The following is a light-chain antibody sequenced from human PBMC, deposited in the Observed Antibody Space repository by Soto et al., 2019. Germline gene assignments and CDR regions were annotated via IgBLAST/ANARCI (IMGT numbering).Light chain of an antibody. CDR1: NIGSKN. V-gene: IGLV3-9*01. J-gene: IGLJ1*01. CDR2: RDS. CDR3: QVWDSSTGV. Sequence: SYELTQPLSVSVALGQTARITCGGNNIGSKNVHWYQQKPGQAPVLVIYRDSNRPSGIPERFSGSNSGNTATLTISRAQAGDVADYYCQVWDSSTGVFGTGTKVTVL.